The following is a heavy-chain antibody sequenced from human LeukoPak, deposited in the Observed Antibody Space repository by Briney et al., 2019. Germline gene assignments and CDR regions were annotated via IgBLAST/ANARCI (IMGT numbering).Heavy chain of an antibody. Sequence: GGSLRLSCAASGFTFDDYGMHWVRQAPGKGLQWVSLISVLGGSTYYADSVKGRFTISRDNSKNSLYLQMNSLRTEDTALYYCAKEGYSYGYYFDYWGQGTLVTVSS. V-gene: IGHV3-43*02. CDR3: AKEGYSYGYYFDY. D-gene: IGHD5-18*01. CDR2: ISVLGGST. J-gene: IGHJ4*02. CDR1: GFTFDDYG.